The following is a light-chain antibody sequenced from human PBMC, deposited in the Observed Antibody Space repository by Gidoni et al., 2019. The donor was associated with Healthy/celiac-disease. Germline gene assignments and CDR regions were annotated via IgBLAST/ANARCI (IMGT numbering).Light chain of an antibody. CDR2: HVS. J-gene: IGLJ1*01. CDR3: SSYTSSSTYV. CDR1: SSDVSGYNY. Sequence: QSALTQAASVSGSPGKSITISCTGTSSDVSGYNYVSWYQQHAGKAPKLMIYHVSNRPSGVSNRFSGSKSGNTASLTISGLQAEDEADHYCSSYTSSSTYVFGTGTTVTVL. V-gene: IGLV2-14*03.